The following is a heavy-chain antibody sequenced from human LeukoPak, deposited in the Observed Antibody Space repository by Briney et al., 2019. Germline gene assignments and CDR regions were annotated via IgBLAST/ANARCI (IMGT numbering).Heavy chain of an antibody. V-gene: IGHV4-39*01. D-gene: IGHD3-9*01. J-gene: IGHJ4*02. Sequence: SETLSLTCTVSGGSISSSSYYWGWIRQPPGKGLEWIGSIYYSGSTYYNPSLKSRVTISVDTSKNQFSPKLSSVTAADTAMYYCARHIDGILTGYYKWGQGTLVIVSS. CDR3: ARHIDGILTGYYK. CDR2: IYYSGST. CDR1: GGSISSSSYY.